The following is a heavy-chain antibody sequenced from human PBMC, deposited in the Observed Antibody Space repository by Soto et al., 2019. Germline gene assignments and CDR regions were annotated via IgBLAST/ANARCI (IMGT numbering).Heavy chain of an antibody. CDR2: IGTTGDT. CDR3: ATAIGPTLFDY. J-gene: IGHJ4*02. CDR1: VFTFSSYD. V-gene: IGHV3-13*04. Sequence: GGSLRLSCSASVFTFSSYDMHWVRQGTGKGLEWVSAIGTTGDTYYAGSVKGRFTISRENAKNSLYLQMNSLRAGDTAIYFCATAIGPTLFDYWGQGTVVTVSS. D-gene: IGHD3-22*01.